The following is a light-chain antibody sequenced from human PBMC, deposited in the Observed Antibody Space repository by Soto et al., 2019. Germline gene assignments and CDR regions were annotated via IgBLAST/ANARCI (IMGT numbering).Light chain of an antibody. V-gene: IGKV3-20*01. CDR1: QSVSSSY. Sequence: EIVLTQSPGTLSLSPGERATLSCRASQSVSSSYLAWYQLKPGQAPRLLIYGASSRATGIPDRFSGSGSGTDFTLTISRLAPEDFAVYFWQQYGSSPRTFGQGTKVEIK. CDR3: QQYGSSPRT. J-gene: IGKJ1*01. CDR2: GAS.